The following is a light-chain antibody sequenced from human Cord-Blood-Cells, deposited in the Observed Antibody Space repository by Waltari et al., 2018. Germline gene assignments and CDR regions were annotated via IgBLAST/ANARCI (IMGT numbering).Light chain of an antibody. CDR3: QQYGSSPPYT. J-gene: IGKJ2*01. Sequence: EIVLTQSPGTLSLSPGERATLSCRASQSVSSSYLAWYQQKPGQAPRLLIYGASSRATGITDRFSGSASGTDFTLTISRLEPEDFAVYYCQQYGSSPPYTFGQGTKLEIK. V-gene: IGKV3-20*01. CDR1: QSVSSSY. CDR2: GAS.